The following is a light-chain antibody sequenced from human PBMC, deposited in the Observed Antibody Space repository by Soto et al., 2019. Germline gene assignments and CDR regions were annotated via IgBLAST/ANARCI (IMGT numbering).Light chain of an antibody. Sequence: QSVLTQPPSASATPGQRVTISCSGSSSNIGSNNVNWYQQLPGTAPKLLIYSNNQRPSGVPDRFSGSKSGTSASLAISGLQSGDEADYYCAAWDDGLSAVLFGGGTKLTVL. CDR1: SSNIGSNN. CDR2: SNN. CDR3: AAWDDGLSAVL. J-gene: IGLJ2*01. V-gene: IGLV1-44*01.